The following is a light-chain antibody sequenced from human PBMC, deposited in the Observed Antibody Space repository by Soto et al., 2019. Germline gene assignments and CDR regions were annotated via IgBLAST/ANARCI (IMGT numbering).Light chain of an antibody. CDR2: EVS. Sequence: QSALTQPASVSGSPGQSIPISCTGSSSDIGAYNYVSWFQQYPGKAPKLIISEVSNRPSGVSNRFSGSKSGTAASLTISGLQTEDEADYFCFSFTTDWTHVFGTGTKVTVL. CDR3: FSFTTDWTHV. V-gene: IGLV2-14*01. CDR1: SSDIGAYNY. J-gene: IGLJ1*01.